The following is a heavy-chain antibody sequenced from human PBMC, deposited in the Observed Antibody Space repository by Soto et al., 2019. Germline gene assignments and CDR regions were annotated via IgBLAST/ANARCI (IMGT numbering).Heavy chain of an antibody. CDR3: ARDEWQWLVLYAFDI. CDR2: IWYDGSNK. D-gene: IGHD6-19*01. CDR1: GFTFSSYG. Sequence: QVQLVESGGGVVQPGRSLRLSCAASGFTFSSYGMHWVRQAPGKGLEWVAVIWYDGSNKYYADSMKGRFTISRDNSKNTLYLQMNSLRAEDTAVYYCARDEWQWLVLYAFDIWGQGTMVTVSS. J-gene: IGHJ3*02. V-gene: IGHV3-33*01.